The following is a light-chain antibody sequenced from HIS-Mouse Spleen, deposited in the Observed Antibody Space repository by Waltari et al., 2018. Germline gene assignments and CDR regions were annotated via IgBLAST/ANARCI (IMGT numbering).Light chain of an antibody. Sequence: DIQLTQSPSFLPASVADRVTLTRRASQGNSSYLTWYQQKPGKAPKLLSYAASTLQSGVPSRFSGSGSGTEVTHTISSQQPESFATYCCQQLNSYPPKFGQGTKVEIK. CDR1: QGNSSY. J-gene: IGKJ1*01. CDR3: QQLNSYPPK. CDR2: AAS. V-gene: IGKV1-9*01.